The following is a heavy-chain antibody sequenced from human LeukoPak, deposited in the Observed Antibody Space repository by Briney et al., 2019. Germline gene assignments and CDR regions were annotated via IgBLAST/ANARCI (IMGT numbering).Heavy chain of an antibody. V-gene: IGHV3-74*03. J-gene: IGHJ3*02. D-gene: IGHD4-17*01. CDR1: GFTFSNYW. CDR3: TRGPAVTRNALDI. Sequence: GGSLRLSCAASGFTFSNYWMHWVRQVPGKGLVWVSRINTDGTGTTYADSVKGRFTISRDNVKNTLYLQMNSLRADDTAVYYCTRGPAVTRNALDIWGQGTMVTVSS. CDR2: INTDGTGT.